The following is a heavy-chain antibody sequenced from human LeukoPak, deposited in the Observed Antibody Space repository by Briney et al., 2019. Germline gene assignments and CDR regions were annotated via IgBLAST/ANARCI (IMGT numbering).Heavy chain of an antibody. CDR3: ARCSGNYYYGMDV. D-gene: IGHD6-25*01. J-gene: IGHJ6*02. CDR2: IYTSGST. Sequence: SETLSLTCTVSGGSISSGSYYWSWIRQPAGKGLEWIGRIYTSGSTNHNPSLKSRVTISVDTSKNQFSLKLSSVTAADTAVYYCARCSGNYYYGMDVWGQGTTVTVSS. V-gene: IGHV4-61*02. CDR1: GGSISSGSYY.